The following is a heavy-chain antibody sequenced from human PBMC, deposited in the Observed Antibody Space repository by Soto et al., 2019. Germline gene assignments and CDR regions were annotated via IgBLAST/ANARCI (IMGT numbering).Heavy chain of an antibody. CDR2: IQSGGPT. CDR3: ASRRYCSGGSCYSNYYYYYMDV. Sequence: GGSLRLSCAASGFTVSSKYMSWVRQAPGKGLEWVSLIQSGGPTYYADSVKGRFTISRDTSENTLHLQMDSLRAEDTAVYYCASRRYCSGGSCYSNYYYYYMDVWGKGTTVTVSS. D-gene: IGHD2-15*01. J-gene: IGHJ6*03. CDR1: GFTVSSKY. V-gene: IGHV3-66*01.